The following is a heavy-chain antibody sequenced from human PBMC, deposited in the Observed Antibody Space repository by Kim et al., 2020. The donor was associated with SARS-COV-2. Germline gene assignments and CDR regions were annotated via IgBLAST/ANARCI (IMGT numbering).Heavy chain of an antibody. D-gene: IGHD3-10*01. CDR3: AKIWFGELLSKYYFDY. J-gene: IGHJ4*02. V-gene: IGHV3-30*18. CDR2: ISYDGSNK. CDR1: GFTFSSYG. Sequence: GGSLRLSCAASGFTFSSYGMHWVRQAPGKGLEWVAVISYDGSNKYYADSVKGRFTISRDNSKNTLYLQMNSLRAEDTAVYYCAKIWFGELLSKYYFDYWGQGSLVTVSS.